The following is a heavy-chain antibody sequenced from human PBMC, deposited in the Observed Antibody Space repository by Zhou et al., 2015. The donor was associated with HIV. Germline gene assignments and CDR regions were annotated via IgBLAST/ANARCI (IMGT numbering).Heavy chain of an antibody. V-gene: IGHV3-9*01. CDR1: GFTFDDYA. J-gene: IGHJ4*02. CDR2: ISWNSGSI. Sequence: EVQLVESGGGLVQPGRSLRLFCAASGFTFDDYAMHWVRQAPGKGLEWVSGISWNSGSIDYADSVKGRFTISRDNAKNSLYLQMSSLRPEDTAFYYCASDRDYYGSGSFDYWGQGTLVTVSS. CDR3: ASDRDYYGSGSFDY. D-gene: IGHD3-10*01.